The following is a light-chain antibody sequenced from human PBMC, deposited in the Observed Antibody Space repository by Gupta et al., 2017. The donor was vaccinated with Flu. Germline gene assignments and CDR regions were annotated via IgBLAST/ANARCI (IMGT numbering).Light chain of an antibody. CDR1: QTVLYNSNNKNY. Sequence: SLGERATINCKSSQTVLYNSNNKNYLAWYQQKAGQPPKLLIYWASTRESGVPDRFSGSGSATDFTLTISSLQAEDVAVYYCQQYHTLPLTFGGGTKVEIK. J-gene: IGKJ4*01. V-gene: IGKV4-1*01. CDR3: QQYHTLPLT. CDR2: WAS.